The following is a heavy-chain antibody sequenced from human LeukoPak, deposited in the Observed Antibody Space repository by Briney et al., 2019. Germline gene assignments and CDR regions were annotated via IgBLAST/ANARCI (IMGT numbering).Heavy chain of an antibody. CDR3: ARSEGGWLTNWFDP. V-gene: IGHV4-59*01. CDR1: GGSISSYY. D-gene: IGHD5-24*01. J-gene: IGHJ5*02. CDR2: TYYSGST. Sequence: SETLSLTCTVSGGSISSYYWSWIRQPPGKGLEWIGYTYYSGSTNYNPSLKSRVTISVDTSKNQFSLKLSSVTAADTAVYYCARSEGGWLTNWFDPWGQGTLVTVSS.